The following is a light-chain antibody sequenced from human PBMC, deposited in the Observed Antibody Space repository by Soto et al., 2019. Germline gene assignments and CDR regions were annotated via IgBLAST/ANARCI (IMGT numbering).Light chain of an antibody. CDR1: SSDVGGYKY. J-gene: IGLJ1*01. V-gene: IGLV2-14*01. CDR3: SSYTSSSSYV. CDR2: DVS. Sequence: QSVLAQPASVSGSPGQSIAISCTGTSSDVGGYKYVSWYQQYPGKAPKLMIYDVSNRPSGVSDRFSGSKSGNTASLTISGLQSEDEADYYCSSYTSSSSYVFGTGTKVT.